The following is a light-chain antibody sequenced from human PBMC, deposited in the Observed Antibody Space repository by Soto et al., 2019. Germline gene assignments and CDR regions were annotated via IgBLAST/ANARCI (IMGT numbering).Light chain of an antibody. Sequence: EIVLTQSPATLSLSPGERATLSCRASQSVSSYLAWYQQKPGQAPRLLIYDASNRATGIPARFSGSGSGTDFTLTIISLEPEDFAVYYCQHRSNWPPLTFGPGTKVYI. CDR2: DAS. CDR1: QSVSSY. CDR3: QHRSNWPPLT. J-gene: IGKJ3*01. V-gene: IGKV3-11*01.